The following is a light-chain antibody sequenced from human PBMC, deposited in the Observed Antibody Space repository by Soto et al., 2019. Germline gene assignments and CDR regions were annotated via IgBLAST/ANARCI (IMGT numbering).Light chain of an antibody. CDR1: HSVSHS. CDR2: EAS. V-gene: IGKV1-5*01. Sequence: EILGTQCASTLSQSSGPRATITCVASHSVSHSLAWYQRKPGKDPKLLIFEASSLESGTPSRFSGRRSGTQFTLTITGLQPDDFATHYCQQYANYKPGRFGGGPRW. CDR3: QQYANYKPGR. J-gene: IGKJ4*01.